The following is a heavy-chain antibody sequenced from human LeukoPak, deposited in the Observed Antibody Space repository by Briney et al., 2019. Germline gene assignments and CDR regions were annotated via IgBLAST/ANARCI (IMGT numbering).Heavy chain of an antibody. V-gene: IGHV3-7*01. CDR1: GFTFSRYY. CDR3: AFLIREPQH. Sequence: GGSLRLSCVVSGFTFSRYYMGWVRQAPGRGLGWVAMTPSDGGDRNYVDSVKGRFTISRDNSKNSLYLQMSSLAAEDTAVHYCAFLIREPQHWGQGTLVTVSS. D-gene: IGHD1-26*01. CDR2: TPSDGGDR. J-gene: IGHJ1*01.